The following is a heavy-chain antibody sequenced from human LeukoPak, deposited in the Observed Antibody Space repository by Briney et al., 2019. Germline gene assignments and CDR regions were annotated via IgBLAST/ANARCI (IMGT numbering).Heavy chain of an antibody. CDR3: ARDALSDYGDYVGYFDY. D-gene: IGHD4-17*01. Sequence: SETLSLTCTVSGGSISSYYWSWIRQPAGKGLEWIGRISTSGSTNYNPSLKSRVTMSVDTSKNQFSLKVSSVTAADTAVYYCARDALSDYGDYVGYFDYWGQGTLVTVSS. V-gene: IGHV4-4*07. J-gene: IGHJ4*02. CDR2: ISTSGST. CDR1: GGSISSYY.